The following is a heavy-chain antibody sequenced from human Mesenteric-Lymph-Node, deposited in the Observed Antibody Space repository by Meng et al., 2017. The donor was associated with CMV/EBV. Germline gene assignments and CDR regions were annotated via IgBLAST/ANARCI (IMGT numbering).Heavy chain of an antibody. CDR3: AKDLSAATQGYYYGMDV. V-gene: IGHV3-9*01. D-gene: IGHD2-15*01. CDR2: ISWNSGSI. Sequence: SLKISCAASGFTFDDYGMSWVRQAPGKGLEWVSGISWNSGSIGYADSVKGRFTISRDNAKNSLYLQMNSLRAEDTALYYCAKDLSAATQGYYYGMDVWGQGTTVTVSS. J-gene: IGHJ6*02. CDR1: GFTFDDYG.